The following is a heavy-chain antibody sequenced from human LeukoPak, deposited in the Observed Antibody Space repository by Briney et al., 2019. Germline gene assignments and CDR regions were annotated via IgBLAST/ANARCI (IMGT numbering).Heavy chain of an antibody. V-gene: IGHV3-66*01. Sequence: GGSLRLSCAASGFTVSSNYMSWVRQAPGKGLEWVSVIYSGGSTYYADSVKGRFTISRDNSKNTLYLQMNSLRAEDTAVYYCASADSSGWYNFDYWGQGTLVTVSS. J-gene: IGHJ4*02. CDR1: GFTVSSNY. CDR2: IYSGGST. CDR3: ASADSSGWYNFDY. D-gene: IGHD6-19*01.